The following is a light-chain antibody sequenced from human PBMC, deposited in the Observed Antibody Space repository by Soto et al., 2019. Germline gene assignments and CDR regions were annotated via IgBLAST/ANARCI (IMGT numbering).Light chain of an antibody. J-gene: IGKJ4*01. CDR2: GTY. Sequence: EIVMTQSPATLSESPGERATLSCRASQSVSSNLAWYQQKRGQAPRLLIYGTYTRATGIPARFSGSGSGTESTLTISSLQSGDFAVYYCQQYNKWPLTFGGGTKGEI. CDR1: QSVSSN. V-gene: IGKV3-15*01. CDR3: QQYNKWPLT.